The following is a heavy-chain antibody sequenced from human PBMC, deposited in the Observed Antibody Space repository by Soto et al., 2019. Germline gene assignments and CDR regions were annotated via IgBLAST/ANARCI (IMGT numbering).Heavy chain of an antibody. J-gene: IGHJ6*02. Sequence: XAVKGSCKASGYPLTSDYMHWERQAPGQGLESMGLSNPNSGCTSYAQKFQGRVTRTRDTSISTAYMELSRLRSDDTAVYYRERDERVPRHSSGSGLSYYYQYGIDVWGQGTTVTVSS. CDR3: ERDERVPRHSSGSGLSYYYQYGIDV. CDR1: GYPLTSDY. V-gene: IGHV1-2*02. CDR2: SNPNSGCT. D-gene: IGHD6-19*01.